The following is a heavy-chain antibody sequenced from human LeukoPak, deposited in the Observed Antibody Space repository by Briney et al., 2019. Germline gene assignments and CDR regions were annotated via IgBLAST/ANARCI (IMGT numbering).Heavy chain of an antibody. CDR3: ARVQGECNATNCLLRNVGV. CDR2: ISSRRGTT. D-gene: IGHD2-2*01. Sequence: GGSLRLSCAASGFMFSRYGMNWVRQAPGKGLEWVSYISSRRGTTYYADSVKGRLTTSRDNGKNLVFLQMEGLRDEDTAIYYCARVQGECNATNCLLRNVGVWGKGTTVSVSS. J-gene: IGHJ6*04. CDR1: GFMFSRYG. V-gene: IGHV3-48*02.